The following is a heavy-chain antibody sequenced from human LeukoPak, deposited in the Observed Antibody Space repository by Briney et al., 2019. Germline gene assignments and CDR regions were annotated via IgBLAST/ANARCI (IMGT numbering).Heavy chain of an antibody. CDR1: GGSISGYY. D-gene: IGHD6-19*01. CDR3: AREYSSGWSSYYFDY. J-gene: IGHJ4*02. Sequence: PSETLSLTCTVSGGSISGYYWSWIRQPAGKGLEWIGRIYISAVTNYNPSLESRVTMSVDTSKNQFSLKLSSVTAADTAVYYCAREYSSGWSSYYFDYWGQGTLVTVSS. CDR2: IYISAVT. V-gene: IGHV4-4*07.